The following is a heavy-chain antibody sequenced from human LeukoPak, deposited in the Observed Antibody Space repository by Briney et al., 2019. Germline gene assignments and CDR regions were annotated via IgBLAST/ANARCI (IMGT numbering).Heavy chain of an antibody. CDR2: IYASGST. V-gene: IGHV4-4*07. CDR1: GGSISSYY. J-gene: IGHJ6*03. D-gene: IGHD1-26*01. CDR3: ARDFTDSGSSLVYYYYYYMDV. Sequence: SETLSLTCTVSGGSISSYYWSWVRQPAGKGLEWIGRIYASGSTNYNPSLKSRVTMSVDTSKNQLSLKLSSVTAADTAVYYCARDFTDSGSSLVYYYYYYMDVWGKGTTVTVSS.